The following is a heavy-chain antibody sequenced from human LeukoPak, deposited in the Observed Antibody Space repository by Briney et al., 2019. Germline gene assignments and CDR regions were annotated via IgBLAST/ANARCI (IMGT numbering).Heavy chain of an antibody. Sequence: SETLSLTCTVSGGSISSSSYYGGWIRHPPGKRLVWIGSIHYSGSTYYNPSLKSRVTISVDTSKNQFSLKLSSVTAADTAGYYFARDMNGGNFLVYWGQGTLVTVSS. V-gene: IGHV4-39*07. CDR3: ARDMNGGNFLVY. D-gene: IGHD4-23*01. CDR1: GGSISSSSYY. CDR2: IHYSGST. J-gene: IGHJ4*02.